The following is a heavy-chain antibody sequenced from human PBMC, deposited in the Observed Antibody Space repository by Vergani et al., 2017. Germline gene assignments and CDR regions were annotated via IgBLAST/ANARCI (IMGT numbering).Heavy chain of an antibody. V-gene: IGHV4-61*01. D-gene: IGHD2-21*01. CDR2: IYDSGDT. CDR3: ARGALWWLRQIDS. J-gene: IGHJ4*02. Sequence: QLQLQESGPGLVKPSETLSLICTLSGGSINPSSSFWTWIRQPPGKGLEWIGYIYDSGDTKYNPSLKSCVTMSLDTSKNQFSLNLYSVTAADTAVYYCARGALWWLRQIDSWGQGTLVTVSS. CDR1: GGSINPSSSF.